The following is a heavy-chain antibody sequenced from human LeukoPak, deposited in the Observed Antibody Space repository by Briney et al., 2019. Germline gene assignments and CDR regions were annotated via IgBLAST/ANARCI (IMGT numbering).Heavy chain of an antibody. V-gene: IGHV1-58*01. D-gene: IGHD3-3*01. Sequence: GTSVKVSCKASGFTFTSSAVQWVRQARGQRLEWIGWIVVGSGNTNYAQKFQERVTITRDMSTSTAYMELSSLRSEDTAVYYCAADTVDYDFWSGERPLAFDIWGQGTMVTVSS. CDR3: AADTVDYDFWSGERPLAFDI. CDR1: GFTFTSSA. J-gene: IGHJ3*02. CDR2: IVVGSGNT.